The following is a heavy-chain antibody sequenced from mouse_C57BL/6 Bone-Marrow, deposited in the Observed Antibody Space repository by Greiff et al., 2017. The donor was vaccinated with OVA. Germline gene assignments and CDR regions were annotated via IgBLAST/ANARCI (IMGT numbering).Heavy chain of an antibody. J-gene: IGHJ1*03. V-gene: IGHV1-75*01. CDR3: ARYGLLRYWYFDV. D-gene: IGHD3-1*01. CDR2: IFPGSGST. CDR1: GYTFTDYY. Sequence: VQLQQSGPELVKPGASVKISCKASGYTFTDYYINWVKQRPGQGLEWIGWIFPGSGSTYYNEKFKGKATLTVDKSSSTAYMLLSSLTSEDSAVYFCARYGLLRYWYFDVWGTGTTVTVSS.